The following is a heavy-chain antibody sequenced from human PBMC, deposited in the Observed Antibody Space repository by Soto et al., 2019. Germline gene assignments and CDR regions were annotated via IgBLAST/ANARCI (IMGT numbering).Heavy chain of an antibody. Sequence: QVQLVQSGAEVKKPGASVKVSCKASGYTFTSYGISWVRQAPGQGLEWMGWISAYNGNTNYAQKLQGRVTMTTDTAMSTPYVEMSSLRAHDTAVYYCVRGLLDGDYGRVYYYGMDVWGQGPTVTVSS. V-gene: IGHV1-18*04. D-gene: IGHD4-17*01. CDR1: GYTFTSYG. J-gene: IGHJ6*02. CDR3: VRGLLDGDYGRVYYYGMDV. CDR2: ISAYNGNT.